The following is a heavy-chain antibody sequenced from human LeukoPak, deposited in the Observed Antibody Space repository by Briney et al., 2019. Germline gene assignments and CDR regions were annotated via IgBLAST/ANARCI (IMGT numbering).Heavy chain of an antibody. V-gene: IGHV3-23*01. J-gene: IGHJ4*02. CDR1: GFTFSSYA. D-gene: IGHD3-22*01. CDR2: ISGSGGST. Sequence: GGSLRLSCAASGFTFSSYAMHWVRQAPGKGLEWVSAISGSGGSTYYADSVKGRFTISRDNSKNTLYLQMNSLRAEDTAVYYCANSLGYYDSSGYYPDYWGQGTLVTVSS. CDR3: ANSLGYYDSSGYYPDY.